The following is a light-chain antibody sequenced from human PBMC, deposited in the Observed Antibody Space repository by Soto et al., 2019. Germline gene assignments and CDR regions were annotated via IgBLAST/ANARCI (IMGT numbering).Light chain of an antibody. CDR1: SSNIGGNS. CDR3: GSWDSSLSAYV. J-gene: IGLJ1*01. CDR2: DVN. Sequence: QSVLTQPPSVSAAPGQKVTISGSGSSSNIGGNSVSWYQQLPGTAPKLLIYDVNKRPSGIPDRFSGSKSGTSATLGITGFQTGDEADYYCGSWDSSLSAYVFGTGTKVTVL. V-gene: IGLV1-51*01.